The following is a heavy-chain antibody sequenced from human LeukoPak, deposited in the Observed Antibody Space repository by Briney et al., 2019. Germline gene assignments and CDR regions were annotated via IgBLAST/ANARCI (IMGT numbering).Heavy chain of an antibody. Sequence: GGSLRLSCAASGLFFNNYAMNWVRQPPGKGLEWVSAISGGGDTTFYADSVRGRFTISRDNSKNTLFLQMNSLRAEDTATYYCAKNPYCSSTTCYFDYWGQGTLVTVSS. V-gene: IGHV3-23*01. CDR1: GLFFNNYA. CDR2: ISGGGDTT. CDR3: AKNPYCSSTTCYFDY. J-gene: IGHJ4*02. D-gene: IGHD2-2*01.